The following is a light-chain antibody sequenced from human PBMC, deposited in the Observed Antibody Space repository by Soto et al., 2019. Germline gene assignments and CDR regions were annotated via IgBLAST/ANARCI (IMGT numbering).Light chain of an antibody. CDR2: KAS. CDR3: QQYNSYST. J-gene: IGKJ2*01. V-gene: IGKV1-5*03. Sequence: DIQMTQSPSTLSASVGDRVTITCRASQSISNWLAWYQLKPGKAPKVLIYKASSLASGVPSRFSGRGSGTEFTLTISSLQPDDFATYYCQQYNSYSTFGQGTKLEIK. CDR1: QSISNW.